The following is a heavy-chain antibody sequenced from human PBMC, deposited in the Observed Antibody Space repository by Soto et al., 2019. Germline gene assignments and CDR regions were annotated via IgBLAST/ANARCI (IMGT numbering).Heavy chain of an antibody. Sequence: PSETLSLTCTVSGGSISGYYWSWIRQPPGKGLEWIGEINHSGSTNYNPSLKSRVTISVDTSKNQFSLKLSSVTAADTAVYYCARGPPPGYSRGSRHYFDYWGQGTLVTVSS. J-gene: IGHJ4*02. CDR3: ARGPPPGYSRGSRHYFDY. D-gene: IGHD6-13*01. V-gene: IGHV4-34*01. CDR1: GGSISGYY. CDR2: INHSGST.